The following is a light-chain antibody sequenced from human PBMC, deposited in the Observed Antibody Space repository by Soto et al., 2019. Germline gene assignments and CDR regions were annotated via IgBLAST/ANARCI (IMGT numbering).Light chain of an antibody. V-gene: IGLV7-43*01. Sequence: QAVVTQEPSLTVSPGGTVTLTRASNTGAVTSGYFPNWFQQKPGQAPRALIYGTSDRYSWTPARFSGSLLGGKAALTLSGVQPEDEADYYCLVYYGGTWVFGGGTKLTVL. CDR2: GTS. CDR3: LVYYGGTWV. CDR1: TGAVTSGYF. J-gene: IGLJ3*02.